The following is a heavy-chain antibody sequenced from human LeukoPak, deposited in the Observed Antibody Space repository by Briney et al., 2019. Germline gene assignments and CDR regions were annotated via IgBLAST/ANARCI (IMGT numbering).Heavy chain of an antibody. CDR1: GYTFTSYG. Sequence: ASVKVSCKSSGYTFTSYGISWVRQAPGQGLEWMGWISAYNGNTNYAQKLQGRVTMTTDTSTSTAYMELRSLRSDDTAVYYCAGDRPHYYDSSGYYYPPFFDYWGQGTLVTVSS. CDR2: ISAYNGNT. V-gene: IGHV1-18*01. D-gene: IGHD3-22*01. J-gene: IGHJ4*02. CDR3: AGDRPHYYDSSGYYYPPFFDY.